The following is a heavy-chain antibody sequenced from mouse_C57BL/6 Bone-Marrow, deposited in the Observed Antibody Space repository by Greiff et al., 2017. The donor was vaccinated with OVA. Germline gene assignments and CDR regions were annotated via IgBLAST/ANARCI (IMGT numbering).Heavy chain of an antibody. CDR1: GFSFNTYA. V-gene: IGHV10-1*01. J-gene: IGHJ1*03. CDR2: IRSKSNNYAT. Sequence: EVKLMESGGGLVQPKGSLKLSCAASGFSFNTYAMNWVRQAPGKGLEWVARIRSKSNNYATYYADSVKDRFTISRDDSESMLYLQMNNLKTEDTAMYYCVRPYYDYVERYFDVWGTGTTVTVSS. CDR3: VRPYYDYVERYFDV. D-gene: IGHD2-4*01.